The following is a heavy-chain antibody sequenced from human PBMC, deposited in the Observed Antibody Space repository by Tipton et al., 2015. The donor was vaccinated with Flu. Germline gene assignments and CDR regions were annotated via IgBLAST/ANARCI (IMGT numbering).Heavy chain of an antibody. V-gene: IGHV3-21*01. CDR1: GFTFSSYA. J-gene: IGHJ6*02. Sequence: SLRLSCAASGFTFSSYAMHWVRQAPGKGLEWVSSISGISGHIYYADSVKARFTVSRDNAKNSLYLQMNSLRAEDTAVYYCARALGVGARGARNYYYYGMDIWGQGTTVTVSS. CDR2: ISGISGHI. CDR3: ARALGVGARGARNYYYYGMDI. D-gene: IGHD1-26*01.